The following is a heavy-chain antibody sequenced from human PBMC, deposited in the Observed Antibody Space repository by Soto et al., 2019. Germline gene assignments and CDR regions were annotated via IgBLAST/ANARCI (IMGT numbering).Heavy chain of an antibody. CDR3: ARDIMGTNYYYYGMDV. J-gene: IGHJ6*02. CDR1: GGSISSSTYY. D-gene: IGHD2-8*01. CDR2: IYYSGST. Sequence: SETLSLTCTVSGGSISSSTYYWGWIRQPPGKGLEWIGSIYYSGSTYYNPSLKSRVTISVDTSKNQFSLKLSSVTAADTAVYYCARDIMGTNYYYYGMDVWGQGTTVTVSS. V-gene: IGHV4-39*02.